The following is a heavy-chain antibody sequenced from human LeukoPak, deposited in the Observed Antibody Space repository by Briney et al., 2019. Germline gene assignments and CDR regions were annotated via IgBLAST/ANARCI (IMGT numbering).Heavy chain of an antibody. J-gene: IGHJ4*02. CDR2: IWYDGSNK. CDR3: ARNYVKDDILTGPDN. Sequence: GGSLRLSCAASGFSFSTFAMHWVRQAPGKGLEWVAVIWYDGSNKYYADSVKGRFTISRDNSKNTLYLQMNSLRAEDTAVYYCARNYVKDDILTGPDNWGQGTLVTVSS. V-gene: IGHV3-33*08. D-gene: IGHD3-9*01. CDR1: GFSFSTFA.